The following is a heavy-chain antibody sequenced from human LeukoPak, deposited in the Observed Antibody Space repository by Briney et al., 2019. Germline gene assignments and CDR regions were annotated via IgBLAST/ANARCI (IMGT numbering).Heavy chain of an antibody. V-gene: IGHV3-53*01. Sequence: GGSLRLSCAASGFTVSTNYVSWVRQAPGKGLEWVSVIYRSGSTYYADSVKGRFTISRDNSKNTLYLPMNRLRAEDTAVYYCARLTSGGNSDYWGQGTLVTVSS. CDR3: ARLTSGGNSDY. J-gene: IGHJ4*02. CDR1: GFTVSTNY. D-gene: IGHD4-23*01. CDR2: IYRSGST.